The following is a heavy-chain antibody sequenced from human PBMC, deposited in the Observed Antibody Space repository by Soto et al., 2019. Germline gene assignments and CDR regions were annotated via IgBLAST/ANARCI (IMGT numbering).Heavy chain of an antibody. CDR1: GGTFSSYA. J-gene: IGHJ6*02. V-gene: IGHV1-69*05. Sequence: SVKVSCKASGGTFSSYAISWVRQAPGQGLEWMGGIIPICGTANYAQKFQGRVTITRDTSASTAYMELSSLRSEDTAVYYCARFIGGAYGMDVWGQGTTVTVSS. CDR2: IIPICGTA. CDR3: ARFIGGAYGMDV. D-gene: IGHD2-15*01.